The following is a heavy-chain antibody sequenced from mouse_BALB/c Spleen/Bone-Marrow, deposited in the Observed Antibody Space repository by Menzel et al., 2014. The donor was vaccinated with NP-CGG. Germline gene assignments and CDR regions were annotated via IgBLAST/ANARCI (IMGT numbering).Heavy chain of an antibody. CDR3: ARNANWLFTY. CDR1: GYDFTSYL. J-gene: IGHJ3*01. Sequence: QVQLQQSGAEVVRPGTSVKVSCKASGYDFTSYLIEWIKQRPGQGLEWIGVINPGSDGSNYNEKFTGKATLTVDKSSSTAYMQLSSLTSDDSAVYFCARNANWLFTYWGQGTLVTVSA. D-gene: IGHD4-1*01. CDR2: INPGSDGS. V-gene: IGHV1-54*01.